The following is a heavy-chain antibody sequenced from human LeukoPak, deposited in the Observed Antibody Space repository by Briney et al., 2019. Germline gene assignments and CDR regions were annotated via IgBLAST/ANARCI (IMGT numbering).Heavy chain of an antibody. D-gene: IGHD1-14*01. CDR1: GGSISSHY. V-gene: IGHV4-59*11. Sequence: SETLSLTCTVSGGSISSHYWSWIRQPPGKGLEWIGYIYYSGSTNYNPSLKSRVTISVDTSKNQFSLKLTSVTAADTAVYYCARETSRKGAHYMDVWGKGTTVTISS. CDR2: IYYSGST. J-gene: IGHJ6*03. CDR3: ARETSRKGAHYMDV.